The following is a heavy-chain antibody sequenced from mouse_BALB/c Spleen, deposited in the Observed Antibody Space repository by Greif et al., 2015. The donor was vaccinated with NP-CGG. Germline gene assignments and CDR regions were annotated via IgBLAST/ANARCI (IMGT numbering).Heavy chain of an antibody. CDR1: GFSLTGYG. V-gene: IGHV2-6-7*02. CDR2: IWGDGST. Sequence: VQLQESGPGLVAPSQSLSITCTVSGFSLTGYGVNWVRQPPGKGLEWLGMIWGDGSTDYNSALKSRLSISKDNSKSXVFLKMNSLQTDDTARYYCARVMISLAMDYWGQGTSVTVSS. CDR3: ARVMISLAMDY. D-gene: IGHD2-4*01. J-gene: IGHJ4*01.